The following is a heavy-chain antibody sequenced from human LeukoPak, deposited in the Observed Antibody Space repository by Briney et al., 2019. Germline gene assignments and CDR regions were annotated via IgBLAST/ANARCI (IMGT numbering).Heavy chain of an antibody. J-gene: IGHJ4*02. Sequence: PGGSLRLSCAASGFTFSSYEMNWVRQAPGKGLEWVSYISSSGSTTYYADSVKGRFTTSRDNSKNTVYLQMNSLRADDTAMYFCVRDRAWGSYDYWGQGALVTVSS. CDR3: VRDRAWGSYDY. V-gene: IGHV3-48*03. CDR2: ISSSGSTT. D-gene: IGHD7-27*01. CDR1: GFTFSSYE.